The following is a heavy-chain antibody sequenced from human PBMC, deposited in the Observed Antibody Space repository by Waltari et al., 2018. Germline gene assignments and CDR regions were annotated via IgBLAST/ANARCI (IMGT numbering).Heavy chain of an antibody. D-gene: IGHD1-1*01. CDR3: AREYNWNDGGWFDP. CDR1: GYTFTSYD. J-gene: IGHJ5*02. CDR2: MNPKSGNT. Sequence: QVQLVQSGAEVKKPGASVKVSCKASGYTFTSYDINWVRQATGQGLEWMGWMNPKSGNTGYAQKFQGRVTMTRNTSISTADMELSSLRSEDTAVYYCAREYNWNDGGWFDPWGQGTLVTVSS. V-gene: IGHV1-8*01.